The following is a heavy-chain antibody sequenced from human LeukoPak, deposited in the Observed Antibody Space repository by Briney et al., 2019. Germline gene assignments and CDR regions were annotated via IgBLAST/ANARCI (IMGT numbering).Heavy chain of an antibody. CDR2: INSSGSTI. CDR3: ARGGLLHYGMDV. CDR1: GFTFSSYE. J-gene: IGHJ6*04. D-gene: IGHD2-15*01. Sequence: GGSLRLYSAASGFTFSSYEMNWVRQAPGKGLEWVSYINSSGSTIYYAHPVKGPFTISRDNAKNSLYLQMNSLRAEDTAVYYCARGGLLHYGMDVWGKGTTVTVSS. V-gene: IGHV3-48*03.